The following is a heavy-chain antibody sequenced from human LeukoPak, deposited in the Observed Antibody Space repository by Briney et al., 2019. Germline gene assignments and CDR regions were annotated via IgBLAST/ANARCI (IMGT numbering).Heavy chain of an antibody. D-gene: IGHD5-18*01. CDR1: GGTFSSYA. Sequence: ASVKVSCKASGGTFSSYAISWVRQAPGQGLEWMGRIIPILGIANYAQKFQGRVTITADKSTSTAYMELSSLRSEDTAVYYCASDLGGYSYGPDDYWGQGTLVTVSS. J-gene: IGHJ4*02. CDR2: IIPILGIA. V-gene: IGHV1-69*04. CDR3: ASDLGGYSYGPDDY.